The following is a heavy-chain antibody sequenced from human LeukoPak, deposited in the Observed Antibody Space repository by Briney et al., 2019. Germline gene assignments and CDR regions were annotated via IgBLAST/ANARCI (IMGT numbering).Heavy chain of an antibody. CDR2: IYYSGST. Sequence: PSETLSLTCTVSGGSISSSSYYWGWIRQPPGKGLEWIGSIYYSGSTYYNPSLKSRVTISVDTSKNQFSLKLSSVTAADTAVYYCARKHYDSVDCYFDYWGQGTLVTVSS. CDR3: ARKHYDSVDCYFDY. D-gene: IGHD3-22*01. V-gene: IGHV4-39*07. CDR1: GGSISSSSYY. J-gene: IGHJ4*02.